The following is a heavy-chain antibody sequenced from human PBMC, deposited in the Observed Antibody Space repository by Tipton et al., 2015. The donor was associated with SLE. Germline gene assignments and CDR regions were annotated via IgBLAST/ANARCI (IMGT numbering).Heavy chain of an antibody. CDR1: GGSITSSSYF. CDR2: INTGGGT. V-gene: IGHV4-39*07. J-gene: IGHJ4*02. D-gene: IGHD2/OR15-2a*01. CDR3: ARSSSVRTLLWPTFAY. Sequence: GLVKPSETLSLTCTVSGGSITSSSYFWGWIRQSPGKGLEWIGNINTGGGTYRNPSLMSRVTISVDTSKTQFSLIVTSVTAADTAVYFCARSSSVRTLLWPTFAYWGQGTLVTVSS.